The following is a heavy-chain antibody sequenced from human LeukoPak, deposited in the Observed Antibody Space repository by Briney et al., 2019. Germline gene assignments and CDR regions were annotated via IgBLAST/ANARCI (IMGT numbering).Heavy chain of an antibody. D-gene: IGHD2-21*02. CDR2: ISSSGSTI. V-gene: IGHV3-48*03. J-gene: IGHJ6*03. CDR1: GFTFSSYE. CDR3: ARGTTALMDV. Sequence: GGSLRLSCAASGFTFSSYEMNWVRQAPGKGLEWVSYISSSGSTIYYADSVKGRFTISRDNAKNSLYLQMNSLRAEDTAVYYCARGTTALMDVWGKGTTVTVSS.